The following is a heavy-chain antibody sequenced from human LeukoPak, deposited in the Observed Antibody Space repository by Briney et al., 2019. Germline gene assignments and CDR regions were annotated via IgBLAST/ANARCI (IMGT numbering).Heavy chain of an antibody. CDR3: ARTAETIYYYDSSGYEPTFDY. CDR1: GGTFSSYA. D-gene: IGHD3-22*01. J-gene: IGHJ4*02. CDR2: IIPIFGTA. V-gene: IGHV1-69*05. Sequence: AASVKASCKASGGTFSSYAISWVRQAPGQGLEWMGGIIPIFGTANYAQKFQGRVTITTDESTSTAYMELSSLRSEDTAVYYCARTAETIYYYDSSGYEPTFDYWGQGTLVTVSS.